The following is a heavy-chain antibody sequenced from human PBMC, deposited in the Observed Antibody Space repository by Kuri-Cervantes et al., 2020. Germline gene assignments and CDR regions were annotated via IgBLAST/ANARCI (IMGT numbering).Heavy chain of an antibody. V-gene: IGHV1-2*02. D-gene: IGHD2-2*01. CDR3: ARDLQGYCSSTSCFNWFDP. CDR1: GYTFTGYY. Sequence: ASVKVSCKASGYTFTGYYMHWVRQAPGQGLEWMGWINPNSGGTNYAQKFQGRVTMTRDTSISTAYMELSRLRSDDTAVYYCARDLQGYCSSTSCFNWFDPWGQGTLVTVSS. CDR2: INPNSGGT. J-gene: IGHJ5*02.